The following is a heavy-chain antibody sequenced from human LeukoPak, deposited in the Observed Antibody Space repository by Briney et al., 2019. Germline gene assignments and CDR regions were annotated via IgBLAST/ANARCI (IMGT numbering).Heavy chain of an antibody. CDR1: GASISSSAYY. V-gene: IGHV4-39*01. CDR3: ARLETSVTEHNWFDP. Sequence: PSETLSLTCTVSGASISSSAYYWGWIRQPPGKGLEWIGSIGGSNYYRGSTYYNPSLKSRVTIHVDTSKDQFSLKLSTVTAADTAVYYCARLETSVTEHNWFDPWGQGTLVTVSS. CDR2: IGGSNYYRGST. J-gene: IGHJ5*02. D-gene: IGHD2-21*02.